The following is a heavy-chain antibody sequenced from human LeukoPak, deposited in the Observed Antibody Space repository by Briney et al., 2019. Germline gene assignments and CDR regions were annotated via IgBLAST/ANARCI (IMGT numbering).Heavy chain of an antibody. D-gene: IGHD3-10*01. CDR1: GGTFSSYA. Sequence: ASVKVSCKASGGTFSSYAISWVRQAPGQGLEWMGGIIPIFGTANYAQKFQGRVTITADESTSTAYMELSSLRSEDTAVYYCASRDGSGTYRDYWGQGTLVTVSS. CDR2: IIPIFGTA. J-gene: IGHJ4*02. V-gene: IGHV1-69*13. CDR3: ASRDGSGTYRDY.